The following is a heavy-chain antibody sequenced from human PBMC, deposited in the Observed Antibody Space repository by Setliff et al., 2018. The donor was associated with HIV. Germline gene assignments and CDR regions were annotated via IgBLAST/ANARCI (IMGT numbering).Heavy chain of an antibody. Sequence: GGSLRLSCAASGFSFKNYDVHWVRQAPGKGLEWVAVIWYEGSDKYYADSVKGRFTLSRDTSKNTLFLQMNSLRPEDAAVYYCARVRLYNTALDYWGQGTLVTVSS. D-gene: IGHD3-3*01. CDR3: ARVRLYNTALDY. CDR1: GFSFKNYD. V-gene: IGHV3-33*01. J-gene: IGHJ4*02. CDR2: IWYEGSDK.